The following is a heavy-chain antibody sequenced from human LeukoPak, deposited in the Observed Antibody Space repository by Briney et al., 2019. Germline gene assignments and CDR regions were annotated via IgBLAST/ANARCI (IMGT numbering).Heavy chain of an antibody. J-gene: IGHJ4*02. Sequence: GGSLRLSCAASGFTPGTYWMHWVRQAPGKGLVWVARISTGGSKISYADSVKGRFNISRDHAKNSVYLQMNSLRADDTAVYYCAREVLYVWAVYYLDVWGKGALVSVSS. D-gene: IGHD3-10*02. V-gene: IGHV3-74*01. CDR1: GFTPGTYW. CDR3: AREVLYVWAVYYLDV. CDR2: ISTGGSKI.